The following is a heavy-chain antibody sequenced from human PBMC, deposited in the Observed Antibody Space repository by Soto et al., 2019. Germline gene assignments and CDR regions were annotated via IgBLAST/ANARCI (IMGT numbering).Heavy chain of an antibody. J-gene: IGHJ4*02. V-gene: IGHV3-11*06. CDR1: GFTFSDWY. CDR2: ISDTSSHT. Sequence: QVQLVESGGGLVKPGESLRLSCAASGFTFSDWYMSWIRQAPGKGLEWVSYISDTSSHTNYADSVKGRFTISRDNAKNSLYLQMNSLRAEETAVYYCARGQNNPSYWGQGTLVTVSS. CDR3: ARGQNNPSY.